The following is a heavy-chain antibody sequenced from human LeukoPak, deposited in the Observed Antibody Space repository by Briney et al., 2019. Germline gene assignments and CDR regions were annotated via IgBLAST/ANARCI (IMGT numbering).Heavy chain of an antibody. J-gene: IGHJ4*02. CDR1: GFTFSSYA. V-gene: IGHV3-30*04. CDR2: ISYDGSNK. Sequence: GGSLRLSCAASGFTFSSYAMHWVRQAPGKGLEWVAVISYDGSNKYYADSVKGRFTISRGNSKNTLCLQMNSLRAEDTAVYYCVAQPTADSSGYYYFDYWGQGTLVTVSS. CDR3: VAQPTADSSGYYYFDY. D-gene: IGHD3-22*01.